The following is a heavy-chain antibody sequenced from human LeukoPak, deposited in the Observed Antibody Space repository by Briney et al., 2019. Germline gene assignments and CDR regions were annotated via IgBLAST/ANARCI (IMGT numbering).Heavy chain of an antibody. J-gene: IGHJ5*02. CDR2: ISAYNGNT. V-gene: IGHV1-18*01. D-gene: IGHD5-18*01. CDR1: GYTSTSYG. Sequence: ASVKVSCKASGYTSTSYGISWVRQAPGQGLVWMGWISAYNGNTNYAQKLQGRVTMTTDTSTSTAYMELRGLRSDDTAVYYCARSTPQLWLAPGKFDPWGQGTLVTVSS. CDR3: ARSTPQLWLAPGKFDP.